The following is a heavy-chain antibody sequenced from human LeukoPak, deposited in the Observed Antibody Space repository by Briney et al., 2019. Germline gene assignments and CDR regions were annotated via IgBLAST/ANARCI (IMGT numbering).Heavy chain of an antibody. Sequence: PSETLSLTCAVYGGSFSGYYWSWIRQPPGKGLEWIGEINHSGSTNYNPSLKSRVTISVDTSKNQFSLKLSSVTAADTAVYYCARDRGIAAAGTDWFDPWGQGTLVTVSS. CDR1: GGSFSGYY. D-gene: IGHD6-13*01. J-gene: IGHJ5*02. CDR3: ARDRGIAAAGTDWFDP. CDR2: INHSGST. V-gene: IGHV4-34*01.